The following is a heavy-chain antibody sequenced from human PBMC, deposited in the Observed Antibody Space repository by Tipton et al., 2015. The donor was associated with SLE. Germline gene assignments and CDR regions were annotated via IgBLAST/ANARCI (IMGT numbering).Heavy chain of an antibody. CDR1: GYTFSSHD. D-gene: IGHD3-22*01. CDR3: ARGGSYYDTSGYFYYFDN. CDR2: MNANSGNT. V-gene: IGHV1-8*01. J-gene: IGHJ4*02. Sequence: QLVQSGAEVKKPGASVKVSCKASGYTFSSHDINWVRQATGQGLEWMGWMNANSGNTDYAQKFQGRVTMTRDTSISTAYMELSSLRSEDTAVYYCARGGSYYDTSGYFYYFDNWGQRTLVTVSS.